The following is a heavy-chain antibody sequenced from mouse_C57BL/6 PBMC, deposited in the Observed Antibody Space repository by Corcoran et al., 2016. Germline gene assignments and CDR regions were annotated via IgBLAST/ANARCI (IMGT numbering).Heavy chain of an antibody. Sequence: EVQLQQSGPELVKPGASVKISCKASGYTFTDYYMNWVKQSHGKSLEWIGEINPNNGGTSYNQKFKGKATLTVDKSSSTAYMELRSLTSEDSAVYYCARWDYYGSSAYWYFDVWCTGTTVTVSA. J-gene: IGHJ1*03. CDR1: GYTFTDYY. CDR2: INPNNGGT. D-gene: IGHD1-1*01. CDR3: ARWDYYGSSAYWYFDV. V-gene: IGHV1-26*01.